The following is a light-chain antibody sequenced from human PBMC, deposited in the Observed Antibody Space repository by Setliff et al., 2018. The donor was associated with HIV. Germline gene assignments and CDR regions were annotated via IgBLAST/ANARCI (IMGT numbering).Light chain of an antibody. V-gene: IGLV1-40*03. CDR2: DDR. CDR3: QTCDSRLSGCV. CDR1: NSDIGAGFG. J-gene: IGLJ1*01. Sequence: QSALTQPPSVSGAPGQTITISCHGRNSDIGAGFGVHWYQQLPGTAPKAVIYDDRRRPPGATDRFSASRSGASASLAITGLQAEDEADYYCQTCDSRLSGCVFGTGTKVTVL.